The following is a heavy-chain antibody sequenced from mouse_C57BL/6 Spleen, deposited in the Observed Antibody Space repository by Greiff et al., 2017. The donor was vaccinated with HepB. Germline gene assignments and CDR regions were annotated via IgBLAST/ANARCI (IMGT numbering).Heavy chain of an antibody. CDR2: INYDGSST. D-gene: IGHD1-1*01. V-gene: IGHV5-16*01. CDR1: GFTFSDYY. J-gene: IGHJ2*01. Sequence: EVKLMESEGGLVQPGSSMKLSCTASGFTFSDYYMAWVRQVPEKGLEWVANINYDGSSTYYLDSLKSRFIISRDNAKNILYLQMSSLKSEDTATYYCARDPYYYGSSLWHFDYWGQGTTLTVSS. CDR3: ARDPYYYGSSLWHFDY.